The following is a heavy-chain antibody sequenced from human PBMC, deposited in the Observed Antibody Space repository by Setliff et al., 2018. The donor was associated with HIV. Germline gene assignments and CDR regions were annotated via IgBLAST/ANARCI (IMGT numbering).Heavy chain of an antibody. CDR3: ARASSQWLAHPGSLQL. J-gene: IGHJ1*01. V-gene: IGHV4-39*07. CDR1: GGSISSTNYF. CDR2: INHNGVT. Sequence: SETLSLTCTVSGGSISSTNYFWGWIRQPPGKGLEWIGEINHNGVTKYNPSLNSRVTISLDTSKNRFSLKVDSVTAADTAVYYCARASSQWLAHPGSLQLWGQGTLVTVSS. D-gene: IGHD6-19*01.